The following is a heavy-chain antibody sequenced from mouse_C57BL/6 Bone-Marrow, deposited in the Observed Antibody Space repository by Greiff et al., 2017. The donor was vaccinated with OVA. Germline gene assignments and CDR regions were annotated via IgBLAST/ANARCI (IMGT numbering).Heavy chain of an antibody. V-gene: IGHV1-76*01. CDR1: GYTFTDYY. CDR3: ARDWEDNY. Sequence: QVQLQQSGAELVRPGASVKLSCKASGYTFTDYYINWVKQRPGQGLEWIARIYPGSGNTYYNEKFKGKATLTAEKSSSTAYMQLSSLTSEVSAVYFCARDWEDNYWGQGTTLTVSS. CDR2: IYPGSGNT. J-gene: IGHJ2*01. D-gene: IGHD4-1*01.